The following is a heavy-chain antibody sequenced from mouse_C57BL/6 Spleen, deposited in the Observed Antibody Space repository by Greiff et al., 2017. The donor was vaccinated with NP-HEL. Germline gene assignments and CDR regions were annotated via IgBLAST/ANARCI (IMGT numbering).Heavy chain of an antibody. J-gene: IGHJ1*03. V-gene: IGHV3-6*01. CDR3: ARDPV. CDR2: ISYDGSN. CDR1: GYSITSGYY. Sequence: VQLKQSGPGLVKPSQSLSLTCSVTGYSITSGYYWNWIRQFPGNKLEWMGYISYDGSNNYNPSLKNRISITRDTSKNQFFLKLNSVTTEDTATYYCARDPVWGTGTTVTVSS.